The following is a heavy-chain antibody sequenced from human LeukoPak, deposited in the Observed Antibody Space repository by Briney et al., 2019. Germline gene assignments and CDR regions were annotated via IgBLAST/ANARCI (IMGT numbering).Heavy chain of an antibody. CDR1: GYTFTSYG. J-gene: IGHJ4*02. CDR3: ARDIVVVPAAIPTECDY. CDR2: INPNSGGT. V-gene: IGHV1-2*02. D-gene: IGHD2-2*01. Sequence: ASVKVSCKVSGYTFTSYGISWVRQAPGQGLEWMGWINPNSGGTNYAQKFQGRVTMTRDTSISTAYMELSRLRSDDTAVYYCARDIVVVPAAIPTECDYWGQGTLVTVSS.